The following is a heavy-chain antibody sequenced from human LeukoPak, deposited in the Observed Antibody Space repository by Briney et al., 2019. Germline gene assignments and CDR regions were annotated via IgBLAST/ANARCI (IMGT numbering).Heavy chain of an antibody. CDR1: GGSISNYY. V-gene: IGHV4-59*08. CDR3: ARADYDILTGYPTHPFDY. J-gene: IGHJ4*02. CDR2: LYYNGST. D-gene: IGHD3-9*01. Sequence: SETLSLTCTVSGGSISNYYWNWIRQPPGKGLEWIGYLYYNGSTNCNPSLKSRVTISVDTSKNQFSLRLSSVTAADTAVYYCARADYDILTGYPTHPFDYWGQGTLVTVTS.